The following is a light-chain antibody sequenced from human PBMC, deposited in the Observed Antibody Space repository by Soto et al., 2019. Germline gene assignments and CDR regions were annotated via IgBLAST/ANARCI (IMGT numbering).Light chain of an antibody. CDR3: QQYGNSPWT. CDR2: GAS. Sequence: AQSPDTLSVSPGERATLSCRASQSISSKLAWYQQRPGQAPRLLIYGASSRATGIPDRFSGSGSGTDFTLTINRLEPEDFAVYYCQQYGNSPWTFGQGTKVDIK. V-gene: IGKV3-20*01. CDR1: QSISSK. J-gene: IGKJ1*01.